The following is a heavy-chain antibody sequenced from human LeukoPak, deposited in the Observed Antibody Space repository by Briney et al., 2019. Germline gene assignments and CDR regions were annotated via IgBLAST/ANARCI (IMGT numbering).Heavy chain of an antibody. Sequence: AGGSLRLSCAVSGFTFDDYAMHWVRQVPGKGLEWVSGINWNSDSIGYADSVKGRFTTSRDNAKNSLYLQMNSLRAEDTAVYYCARDRRSGIGYSYGRPYYYMDVWGKGTTVTVS. CDR3: ARDRRSGIGYSYGRPYYYMDV. V-gene: IGHV3-9*01. D-gene: IGHD5-18*01. J-gene: IGHJ6*03. CDR1: GFTFDDYA. CDR2: INWNSDSI.